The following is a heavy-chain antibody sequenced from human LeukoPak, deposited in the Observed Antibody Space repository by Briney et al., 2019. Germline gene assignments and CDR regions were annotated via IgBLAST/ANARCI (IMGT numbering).Heavy chain of an antibody. Sequence: GGSLRLSCAASGFTFSNSAMSWVRQAPGKGLEWVSTLSGSGITTYYADSVKGRFTISRDNSKNTLYLQMNSLRAEDTVVYYCAKGIYSSGWSYFDYWGHGTLVTVSS. CDR2: LSGSGITT. D-gene: IGHD6-19*01. V-gene: IGHV3-23*01. CDR3: AKGIYSSGWSYFDY. J-gene: IGHJ4*01. CDR1: GFTFSNSA.